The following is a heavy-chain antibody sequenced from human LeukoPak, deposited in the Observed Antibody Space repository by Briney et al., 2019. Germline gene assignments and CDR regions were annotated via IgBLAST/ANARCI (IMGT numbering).Heavy chain of an antibody. CDR1: GFTFSSYA. CDR3: AKDLVRGVITDY. V-gene: IGHV3-23*01. J-gene: IGHJ4*02. D-gene: IGHD3-10*01. Sequence: GGSLRLSCAASGFTFSSYATSWVRQAPGKGLEWVSAISGSGGSTYYADSVKGRFTISRDNSKNTLYLQMNSLRAEDTAVYYCAKDLVRGVITDYWGQGTLVTVSS. CDR2: ISGSGGST.